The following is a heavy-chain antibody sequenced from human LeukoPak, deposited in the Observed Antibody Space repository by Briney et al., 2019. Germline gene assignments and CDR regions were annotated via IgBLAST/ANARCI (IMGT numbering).Heavy chain of an antibody. CDR1: GGSINTYY. V-gene: IGHV4-4*07. Sequence: SETLSLTCTVSGGSINTYYWSWIRQPAGKGLEYIGRIYTSGSTNYNPSLKSRVTMSVDTSKNQFSLKLSSVTAADTAVSYCAREVRSAWASFDPWGQGTLVTVSS. CDR3: AREVRSAWASFDP. D-gene: IGHD1-26*01. J-gene: IGHJ5*02. CDR2: IYTSGST.